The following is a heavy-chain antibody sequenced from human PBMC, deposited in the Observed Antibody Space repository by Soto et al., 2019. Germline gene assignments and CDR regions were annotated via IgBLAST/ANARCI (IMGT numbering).Heavy chain of an antibody. CDR1: GYIFKDHD. D-gene: IGHD1-26*01. J-gene: IGHJ6*03. Sequence: QPQLVQSGTEVKKPGASLKVSCQASGYIFKDHDINWVRQATGQGLEWMGWMTPKSGYTGYAQKFEGRVTMTIDTSLNSAYMELTSLTTDDTAVYYCTREAVSWADGTLPYMDVWGQGTTVTVSS. V-gene: IGHV1-8*01. CDR3: TREAVSWADGTLPYMDV. CDR2: MTPKSGYT.